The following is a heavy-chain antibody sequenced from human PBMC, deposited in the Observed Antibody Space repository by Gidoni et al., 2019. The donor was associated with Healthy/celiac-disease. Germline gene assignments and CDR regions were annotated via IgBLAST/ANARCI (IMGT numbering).Heavy chain of an antibody. V-gene: IGHV3-48*02. Sequence: EVQLVESGGGLVQPGGSLRLSCAASGFTFSSYSMNWVRQAPGKGLEWVSYISSSSSTIYYADSVKGRFTISRDNAKNSLYLQMNSLRDEDTAVYYCARDKGYYGSGSYWDYWGQGTLVTVSS. D-gene: IGHD3-10*01. CDR1: GFTFSSYS. J-gene: IGHJ4*02. CDR3: ARDKGYYGSGSYWDY. CDR2: ISSSSSTI.